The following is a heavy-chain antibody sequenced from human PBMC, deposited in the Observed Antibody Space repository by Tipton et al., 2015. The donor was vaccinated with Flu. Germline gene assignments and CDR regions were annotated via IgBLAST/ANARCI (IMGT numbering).Heavy chain of an antibody. CDR3: ATKFANWGVWEPRDY. J-gene: IGHJ4*02. CDR1: GGSFSGYY. V-gene: IGHV4-34*01. D-gene: IGHD7-27*01. CDR2: INHSGST. Sequence: TLSLTCAVYGGSFSGYYWSWIRQPPGKGLEWIGEINHSGSTNYNPSLKSRVTISADTSKKQFSLKLNSVTAAGTAVYFCATKFANWGVWEPRDYWGQGTLVTVS.